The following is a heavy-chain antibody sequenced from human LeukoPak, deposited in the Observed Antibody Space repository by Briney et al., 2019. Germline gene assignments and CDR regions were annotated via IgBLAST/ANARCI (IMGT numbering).Heavy chain of an antibody. Sequence: GASVKVSCKASGYTFTGYYMHWVRQAPGQGLEWIGWINPDSGATNYAQRFQGRVTMTRDTSISTAYMELSRLRSDDTALYYCARSEMADYWGQGTLVTVSS. J-gene: IGHJ4*02. CDR2: INPDSGAT. D-gene: IGHD1-14*01. CDR1: GYTFTGYY. CDR3: ARSEMADY. V-gene: IGHV1-2*02.